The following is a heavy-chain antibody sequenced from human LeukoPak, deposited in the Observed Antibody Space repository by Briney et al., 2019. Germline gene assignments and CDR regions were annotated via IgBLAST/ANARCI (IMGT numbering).Heavy chain of an antibody. D-gene: IGHD6-19*01. Sequence: GGSLRLSCGASGFSFISYWMHWVRQTPEKRLVWVSYIDPYGGDTNYADSVKGRFTISRDNSKNTLYLQMSSLRLGDTAVYYCAKVSKQWPDGYLDFWGQGALVTVSS. V-gene: IGHV3-74*01. CDR2: IDPYGGDT. CDR1: GFSFISYW. J-gene: IGHJ4*02. CDR3: AKVSKQWPDGYLDF.